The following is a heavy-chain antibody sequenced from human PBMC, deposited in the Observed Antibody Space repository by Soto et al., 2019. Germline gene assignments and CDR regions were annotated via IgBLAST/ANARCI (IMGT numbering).Heavy chain of an antibody. J-gene: IGHJ6*03. CDR3: ARVEYYGSGSYLGPGYYYYMDV. CDR1: GGSISSYY. D-gene: IGHD3-10*01. CDR2: IYYSGST. V-gene: IGHV4-59*01. Sequence: SETLSLTCTVSGGSISSYYWSWIRQPPGKGLEWIGYIYYSGSTNYNPSLKSRVTISVDTSKNQFSLKLSSVTAADTAVYYCARVEYYGSGSYLGPGYYYYMDVWGKGTTVTVSS.